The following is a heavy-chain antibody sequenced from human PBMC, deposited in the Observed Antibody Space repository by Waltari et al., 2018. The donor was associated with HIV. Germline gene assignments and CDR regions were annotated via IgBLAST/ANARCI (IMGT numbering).Heavy chain of an antibody. CDR1: GGSISSSSYY. J-gene: IGHJ3*02. CDR2: IYYSGST. CDR3: ARFLDDSKSLGAFDI. Sequence: QLQLQESGPGLVKPSETLSLTCTVSGGSISSSSYYWGWIRQPPGKGLEWIGSIYYSGSTYYTPSLKSRVTISVDTSKTQFSLKLSSVTAADTAVYYCARFLDDSKSLGAFDIWGQGTMVTVSS. V-gene: IGHV4-39*01. D-gene: IGHD3-22*01.